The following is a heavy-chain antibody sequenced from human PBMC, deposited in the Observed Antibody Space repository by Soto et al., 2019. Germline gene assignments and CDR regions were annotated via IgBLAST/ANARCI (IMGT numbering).Heavy chain of an antibody. CDR2: ISGSGGNT. Sequence: EVQLLESGGGLVQPGGSLRLSCAASGFTFNSYGMSWVRQAPGKGLAWVSAISGSGGNTFYADSVKGRFTISRDNSKNTLYLQLNSLRADDTAVYFCAKNRGTPFYFDYWGQGTLVTVSS. D-gene: IGHD3-16*01. V-gene: IGHV3-23*01. J-gene: IGHJ4*02. CDR1: GFTFNSYG. CDR3: AKNRGTPFYFDY.